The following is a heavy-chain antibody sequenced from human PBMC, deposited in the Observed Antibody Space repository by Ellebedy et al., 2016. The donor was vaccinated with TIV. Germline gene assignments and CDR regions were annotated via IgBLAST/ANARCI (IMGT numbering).Heavy chain of an antibody. V-gene: IGHV1-2*02. Sequence: ASVKVSXKASRYTFTSYYMHWVRQAPGQGLEWMGWINPNSGGTNYAQKFQGRVTMTRNTSMNTAYMELSSLRSDDTALYFCARGIKREYCTDSGCPTHRYFDLWGRGTPVTVSS. CDR2: INPNSGGT. CDR3: ARGIKREYCTDSGCPTHRYFDL. CDR1: RYTFTSYY. D-gene: IGHD2-8*02. J-gene: IGHJ2*01.